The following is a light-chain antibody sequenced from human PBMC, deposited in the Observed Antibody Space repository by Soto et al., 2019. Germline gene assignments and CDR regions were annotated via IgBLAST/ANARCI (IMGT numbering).Light chain of an antibody. CDR1: SSDVGGYNY. CDR2: EVS. J-gene: IGLJ2*01. Sequence: QSALTQPASVSGSPGQSITISCTGTSSDVGGYNYVSWYQQHPGKAPKLMIYEVSNRPSGVSNRFSGSKSGNTASLTISGLQAEAEADDYCSSYTSSSTLDVVFGGGTKLTVL. CDR3: SSYTSSSTLDVV. V-gene: IGLV2-14*01.